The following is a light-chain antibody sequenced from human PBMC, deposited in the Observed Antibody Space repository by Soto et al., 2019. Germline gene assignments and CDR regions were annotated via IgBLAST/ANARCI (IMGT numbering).Light chain of an antibody. J-gene: IGKJ1*01. CDR3: QQYASSPLT. Sequence: EIVLTQSPGTPSLSPGERATLACRASQSVGRNYLAWYQQKPCQAPRLLIYGASSRATGIPDSFSGSGSGTDFTLPISRLEPEDFAVYYCQQYASSPLTFGQGTTVQIK. CDR1: QSVGRNY. CDR2: GAS. V-gene: IGKV3-20*01.